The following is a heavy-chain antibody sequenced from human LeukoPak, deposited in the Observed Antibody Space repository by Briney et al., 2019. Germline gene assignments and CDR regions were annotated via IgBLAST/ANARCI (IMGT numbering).Heavy chain of an antibody. V-gene: IGHV3-33*01. CDR2: IWYDGSNK. D-gene: IGHD2-15*01. Sequence: GGSLRLSCAASGFTFSSYGMHWVRQAPGKGLEWVAVIWYDGSNKYYGDSVKGRFTISRDNSKNTLFLQMNSLRAEDTAVYYCAGAGYCSGGSCYLIYWGQGTLVTVSS. CDR1: GFTFSSYG. CDR3: AGAGYCSGGSCYLIY. J-gene: IGHJ4*02.